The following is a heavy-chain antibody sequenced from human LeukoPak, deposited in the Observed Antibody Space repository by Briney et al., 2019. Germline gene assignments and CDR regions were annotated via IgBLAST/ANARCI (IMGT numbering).Heavy chain of an antibody. J-gene: IGHJ6*02. CDR3: ARGSTGFYYGSGTPYYYGMDV. CDR1: GDSFSGYC. V-gene: IGHV4-34*01. D-gene: IGHD3-10*01. Sequence: SETLSLTCAVYGDSFSGYCWTWIRQSPGKGLEWIGEINHSGSTNYNPSLKSRVTMSINTSKSQFSLKLSSVTAADTAVYYCARGSTGFYYGSGTPYYYGMDVWGQGTLVTVSS. CDR2: INHSGST.